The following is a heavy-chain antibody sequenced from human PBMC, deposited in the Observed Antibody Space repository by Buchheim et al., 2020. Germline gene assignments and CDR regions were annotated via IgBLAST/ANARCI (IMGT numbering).Heavy chain of an antibody. CDR3: ARGSCDSCYIIDY. CDR1: GYTFTSYA. Sequence: QVQLVQSGAEAKKPGVSVKVSCKASGYTFTSYAIHWVRQAPGQRLEWMGWITGGTGNTKHSENFQGRVTITRDTSANTVYMELSSLRSEDTAVYYCARGSCDSCYIIDYWGQGTL. CDR2: ITGGTGNT. V-gene: IGHV1-3*01. D-gene: IGHD2-21*01. J-gene: IGHJ4*02.